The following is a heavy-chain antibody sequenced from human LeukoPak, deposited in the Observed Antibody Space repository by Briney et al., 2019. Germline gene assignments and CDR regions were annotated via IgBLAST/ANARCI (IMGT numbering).Heavy chain of an antibody. Sequence: KPSETLSLTCAVYGGSFSGYYWSWIRQPPGKGLEWIGEINHSGSTNYNPSLKSRVTISVDTSKNQFSLKLSPVTAADTAVYYCARVRGYYYGSGSYYIDYWGQGTLVTVSS. J-gene: IGHJ4*02. CDR1: GGSFSGYY. V-gene: IGHV4-34*01. CDR2: INHSGST. D-gene: IGHD3-10*01. CDR3: ARVRGYYYGSGSYYIDY.